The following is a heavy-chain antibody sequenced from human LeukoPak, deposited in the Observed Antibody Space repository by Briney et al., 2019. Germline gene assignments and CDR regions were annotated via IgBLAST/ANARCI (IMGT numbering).Heavy chain of an antibody. V-gene: IGHV1-18*01. J-gene: IGHJ6*02. CDR3: ARDFRWWLLTYYYYGMDV. Sequence: GGSVKLSCKASGYTFTSYGISWVRQAPGQGLEWMGWISTCNGNTNYAQKLQGRVTMTTDTSTSTAYMELRSLRSDDTAVYYCARDFRWWLLTYYYYGMDVWGQGTTVTVS. CDR1: GYTFTSYG. CDR2: ISTCNGNT. D-gene: IGHD3-22*01.